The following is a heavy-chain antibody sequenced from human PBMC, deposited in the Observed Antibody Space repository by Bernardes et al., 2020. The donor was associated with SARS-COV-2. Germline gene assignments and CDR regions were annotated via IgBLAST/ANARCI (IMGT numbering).Heavy chain of an antibody. D-gene: IGHD2-21*02. CDR2: IRSKKYGGTT. CDR3: LATAYYDH. Sequence: GGSLRLSCTGSGFTFGDYAMSWFRLAPGEGPEWVAFIRSKKYGGTTEYAASVTGRFIISRDDSNSVAYLQMNSLKIEDTAVYYCLATAYYDHWGQGTLVTVSS. V-gene: IGHV3-49*03. J-gene: IGHJ4*02. CDR1: GFTFGDYA.